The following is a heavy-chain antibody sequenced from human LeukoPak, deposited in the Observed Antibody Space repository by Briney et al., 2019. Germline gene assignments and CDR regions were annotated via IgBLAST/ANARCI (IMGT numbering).Heavy chain of an antibody. D-gene: IGHD3-3*01. V-gene: IGHV4-34*01. CDR3: ARGAEYYAIWRGYAGYSDY. CDR1: GGSFSGYY. CDR2: ISHRGST. Sequence: SETLSLTCAVYGGSFSGYYWSWIRQPPGKGLEWVGSISHRGSTYYNPSLRSRITISLDRSKQKFSLKLTSVTAADTAVYFCARGAEYYAIWRGYAGYSDYWGQGISVTVSS. J-gene: IGHJ4*02.